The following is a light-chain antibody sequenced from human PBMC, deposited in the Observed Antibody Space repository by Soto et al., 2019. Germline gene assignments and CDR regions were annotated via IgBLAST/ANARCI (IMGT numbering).Light chain of an antibody. Sequence: EIVMTQSPATLSVSPGERATLSCRASQGVSTNLAWYQQKPGQAPRLLIYGASTRATGIPASFSGSGSGTDVTLTISSLQSEDFAVYYCQQYNNWPRTFGGGTKVEIK. J-gene: IGKJ4*01. V-gene: IGKV3-15*01. CDR3: QQYNNWPRT. CDR2: GAS. CDR1: QGVSTN.